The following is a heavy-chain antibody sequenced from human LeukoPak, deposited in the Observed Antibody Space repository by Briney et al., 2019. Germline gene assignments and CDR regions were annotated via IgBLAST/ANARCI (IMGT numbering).Heavy chain of an antibody. Sequence: PSETLTLTCTVSGGSISGYYWSWIRQPAGKGLQWIGRISPSGSTNYNPSLKSRVTMSVDTSKNQFSLNLSSVTAADTAVYYCASGRDTWGTQPKYYFDYWGQGNPGHRLL. J-gene: IGHJ4*02. CDR1: GGSISGYY. D-gene: IGHD5-24*01. V-gene: IGHV4-4*07. CDR2: ISPSGST. CDR3: ASGRDTWGTQPKYYFDY.